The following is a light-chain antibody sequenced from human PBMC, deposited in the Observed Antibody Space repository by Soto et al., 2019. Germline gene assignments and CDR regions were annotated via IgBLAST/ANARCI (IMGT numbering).Light chain of an antibody. J-gene: IGLJ3*02. Sequence: QSVLTQPPSASGTPGQRVTISCSGSSSNIGSNYVYWYQQLPGTAPKLLIYRNNQRPSGVPELYSGHNSGSSAALAIRVPRSEDAANYYCAAWDATLSGWGFGGGPKLTLL. CDR1: SSNIGSNY. V-gene: IGLV1-47*01. CDR2: RNN. CDR3: AAWDATLSGWG.